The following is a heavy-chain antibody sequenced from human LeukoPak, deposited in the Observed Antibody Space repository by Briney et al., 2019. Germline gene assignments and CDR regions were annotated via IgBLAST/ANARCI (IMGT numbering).Heavy chain of an antibody. V-gene: IGHV3-74*01. Sequence: GRSLRHPCAVSGLTFSNYWMHWVRQAPGKGLVWVARTNLHGTTVDDADSVNGRFTISRDNAKNTLFLQMNSLRAQDTSVYYCASGYTYGVLGDHWGQGALGAVSS. J-gene: IGHJ4*02. CDR2: TNLHGTTV. D-gene: IGHD5-18*01. CDR3: ASGYTYGVLGDH. CDR1: GLTFSNYW.